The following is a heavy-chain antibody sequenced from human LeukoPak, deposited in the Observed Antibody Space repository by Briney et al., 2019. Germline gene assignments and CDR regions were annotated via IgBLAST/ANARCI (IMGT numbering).Heavy chain of an antibody. D-gene: IGHD3-10*01. CDR3: APYGSGFSIDDY. V-gene: IGHV4-34*01. J-gene: IGHJ4*02. CDR1: GGSFNNNY. Sequence: KPSETLCLTCGVYGGSFNNNYWSWIRQPPGKGLEWIGEINHSGSTNYNPSLKSRVTISVDKSKNQFSLKLSSVTAADTAVYYCAPYGSGFSIDDYWGQGTLVTVSS. CDR2: INHSGST.